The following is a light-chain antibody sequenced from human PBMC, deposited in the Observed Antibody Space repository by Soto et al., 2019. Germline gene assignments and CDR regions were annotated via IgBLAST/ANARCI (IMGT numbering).Light chain of an antibody. Sequence: DIQMTQSPSTLSASVGDRVTITCRASQSISVWLAWYQQKAGKAPNLLIYKASRLESGVPSRFSGSGSETEFTLTISGLQPGDSATYYCQQYDYSRTFGQGTKVDIK. CDR2: KAS. CDR1: QSISVW. J-gene: IGKJ1*01. V-gene: IGKV1-5*03. CDR3: QQYDYSRT.